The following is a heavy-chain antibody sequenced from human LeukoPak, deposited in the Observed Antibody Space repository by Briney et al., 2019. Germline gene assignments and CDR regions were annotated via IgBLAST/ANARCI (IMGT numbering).Heavy chain of an antibody. J-gene: IGHJ4*02. CDR3: AKDSSANY. CDR1: GFTFSNYE. D-gene: IGHD2-15*01. Sequence: GGSLRLSCAASGFTFSNYEMNWVRQAPGKGLEWVSYISSSGTTIYYADSVKGRFTISRDNAKNSLYLQMNGLRAEDTAVYYCAKDSSANYWGQGTLVTVSS. CDR2: ISSSGTTI. V-gene: IGHV3-48*03.